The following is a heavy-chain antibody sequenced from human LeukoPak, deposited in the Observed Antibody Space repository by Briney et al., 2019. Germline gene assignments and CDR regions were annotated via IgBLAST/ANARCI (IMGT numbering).Heavy chain of an antibody. CDR2: ISGRTSTI. V-gene: IGHV3-48*01. Sequence: PGGSLRLSCVVSGFTFSPYSMNWVRQAPGKGLEWVAYISGRTSTIYYADSVYGRFTISRDNAKNSLYLQMNSLRAEDTAVYYCARDEYSSSRSTHWGQGTLVTVSS. J-gene: IGHJ4*02. CDR3: ARDEYSSSRSTH. CDR1: GFTFSPYS. D-gene: IGHD6-13*01.